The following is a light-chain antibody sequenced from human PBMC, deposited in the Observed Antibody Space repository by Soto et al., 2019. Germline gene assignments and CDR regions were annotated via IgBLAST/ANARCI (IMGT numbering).Light chain of an antibody. CDR2: GAS. J-gene: IGKJ4*01. Sequence: EIVMTQSPATLSVSPGERATLSCRASQSVGRNLAWYQQKPGQAPRLLIYGASTRATGIPARFSGSGSGTEFTLTIISLQSEDDAIYSCQQYNHWPPLTFGGGTKVEIK. CDR1: QSVGRN. CDR3: QQYNHWPPLT. V-gene: IGKV3-15*01.